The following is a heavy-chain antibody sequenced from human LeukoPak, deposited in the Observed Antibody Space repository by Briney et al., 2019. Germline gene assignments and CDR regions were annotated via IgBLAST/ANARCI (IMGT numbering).Heavy chain of an antibody. D-gene: IGHD3-10*01. Sequence: SVKVSCKASGGTFSSYAISWVRQAPGEGLEWMGGIIPIFGTANYAQKFQGRVTITTDESTSTAYMELSSLRSEDTAVNYCASEHYGSGSYSRFDYWGQGTLVTVSS. CDR1: GGTFSSYA. CDR2: IIPIFGTA. J-gene: IGHJ4*02. V-gene: IGHV1-69*05. CDR3: ASEHYGSGSYSRFDY.